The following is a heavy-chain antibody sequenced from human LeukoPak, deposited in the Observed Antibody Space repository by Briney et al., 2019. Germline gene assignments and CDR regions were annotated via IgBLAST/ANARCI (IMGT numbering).Heavy chain of an antibody. D-gene: IGHD2-8*01. J-gene: IGHJ4*02. V-gene: IGHV3-21*01. CDR2: IDTSTSYI. CDR3: VRDFYCHNGGCFDL. CDR1: GFTFSSYN. Sequence: GGSLRLFCEASGFTFSSYNMTWVRQAPGKGLVWVSSIDTSTSYINYADSVRGRFTISRDNAKNSLYLEMSSLRAEDKAVYYCVRDFYCHNGGCFDLWGQGTLVTVSS.